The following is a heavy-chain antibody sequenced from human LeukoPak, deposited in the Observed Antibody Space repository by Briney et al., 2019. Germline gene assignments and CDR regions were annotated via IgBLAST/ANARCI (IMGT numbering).Heavy chain of an antibody. J-gene: IGHJ4*02. CDR3: ARSILGTSLIDY. D-gene: IGHD1-26*01. Sequence: GGSLRLSCAASGFTFSDYYMSWIRQAPGKGLEWVSYISSSGSTIYYADSVKGRFTISRDNAKNSLFLQMNGLRAEDAAVYYCARSILGTSLIDYWGQGTLVTVSS. CDR2: ISSSGSTI. CDR1: GFTFSDYY. V-gene: IGHV3-11*04.